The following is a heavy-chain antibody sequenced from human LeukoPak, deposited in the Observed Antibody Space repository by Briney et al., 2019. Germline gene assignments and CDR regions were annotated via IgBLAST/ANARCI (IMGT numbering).Heavy chain of an antibody. V-gene: IGHV3-49*03. CDR2: IRNRPNGGTT. CDR3: TRGDYSNYDY. Sequence: PGGSLRLSCTASGFTFGDYAMSWFRQAPGKGLEWVGFIRNRPNGGTTEYAASVKGRFTISRDDSKSIAYLQMNSLKIEDTAVYYCTRGDYSNYDYWGQGTLVTVSS. J-gene: IGHJ4*02. CDR1: GFTFGDYA. D-gene: IGHD4-11*01.